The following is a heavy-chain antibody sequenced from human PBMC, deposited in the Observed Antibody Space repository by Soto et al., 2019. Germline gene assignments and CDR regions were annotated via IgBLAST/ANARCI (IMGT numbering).Heavy chain of an antibody. Sequence: SVKVSCKASGGTFSSYAISWVRQAPGQGLEWMGGIIPIFGTANYAQKFQGRVTITADESTSTAYMELSSLRSEDTAVYYCARNLGYYYGMDVWGQGTTVTVSS. CDR3: ARNLGYYYGMDV. V-gene: IGHV1-69*13. J-gene: IGHJ6*02. D-gene: IGHD3-16*01. CDR2: IIPIFGTA. CDR1: GGTFSSYA.